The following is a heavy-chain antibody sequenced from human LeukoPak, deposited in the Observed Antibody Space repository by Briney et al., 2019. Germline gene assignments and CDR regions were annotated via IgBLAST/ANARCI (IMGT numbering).Heavy chain of an antibody. Sequence: ASVKVSCKASGYTFTSYGISWVRQAPGQGLEWMGWISAYNGNTNCAQKLQGRVTMTTDTSTSTAYMELRSLRSDDTAVYYCARGVQWLPRYYYYYYMDVWGKGTTVTVSS. D-gene: IGHD6-19*01. CDR3: ARGVQWLPRYYYYYYMDV. J-gene: IGHJ6*03. CDR2: ISAYNGNT. CDR1: GYTFTSYG. V-gene: IGHV1-18*01.